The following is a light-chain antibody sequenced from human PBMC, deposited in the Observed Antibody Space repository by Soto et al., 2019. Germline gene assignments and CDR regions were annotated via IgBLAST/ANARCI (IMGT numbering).Light chain of an antibody. V-gene: IGKV3-11*01. CDR1: QSVSSY. CDR2: DAS. Sequence: EIVLTQSPATLSLSPGERATLSCRASQSVSSYLAWYQHKPGQAPRLLIYDASKRATGIPARFSGSGSGTDFTRTISSLEPADFAVYYCQQRSNWPPTWTFGQGTRVEIK. CDR3: QQRSNWPPTWT. J-gene: IGKJ1*01.